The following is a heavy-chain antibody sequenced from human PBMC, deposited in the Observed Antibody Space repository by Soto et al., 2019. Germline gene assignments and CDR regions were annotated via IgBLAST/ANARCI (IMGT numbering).Heavy chain of an antibody. V-gene: IGHV3-23*01. CDR1: GFTFSRYV. D-gene: IGHD2-2*01. J-gene: IGHJ4*02. CDR2: INSNGDST. Sequence: EVQLLESGGGLVQPGGSLRLSCVASGFTFSRYVMSWVRQAPGKGLEWVSTINSNGDSTYYADSVKGRFTISRDNSKISRYLQMKSLRAEDTAVYYCARVPDLDYCSRTSCLYYFDYWGQGALVTVSS. CDR3: ARVPDLDYCSRTSCLYYFDY.